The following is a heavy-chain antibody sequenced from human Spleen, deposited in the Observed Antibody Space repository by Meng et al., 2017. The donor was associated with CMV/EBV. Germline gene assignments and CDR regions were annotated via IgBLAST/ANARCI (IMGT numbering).Heavy chain of an antibody. V-gene: IGHV1-2*02. CDR1: TFTSNY. Sequence: TFTSNYIHWVRQAPGQGLEWMGWVNPNSGGTNYAQKFQGRVTMTRDTSITTVYMELSRLRYDDTAMYYCASGYCSSSSCYAQYFRHWGLGTLVTVSS. D-gene: IGHD2-2*03. CDR2: VNPNSGGT. J-gene: IGHJ1*01. CDR3: ASGYCSSSSCYAQYFRH.